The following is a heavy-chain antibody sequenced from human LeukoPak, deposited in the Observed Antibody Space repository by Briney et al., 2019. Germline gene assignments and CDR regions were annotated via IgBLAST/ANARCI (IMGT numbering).Heavy chain of an antibody. Sequence: PSETLSLTCTVSGGSISAYYWSWIRQPPGKGLEWIGFFYYSGSTNYNPSLKSRVTISVDTSKNQFSLQLSSVTAADTAVYYCARGSSWSHLYYFDYWGQGTLVTVSS. CDR2: FYYSGST. D-gene: IGHD6-13*01. CDR3: ARGSSWSHLYYFDY. J-gene: IGHJ4*02. CDR1: GGSISAYY. V-gene: IGHV4-59*08.